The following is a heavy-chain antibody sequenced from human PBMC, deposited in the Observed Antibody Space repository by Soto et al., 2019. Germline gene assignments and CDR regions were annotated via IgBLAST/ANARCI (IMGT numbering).Heavy chain of an antibody. V-gene: IGHV3-21*01. CDR1: GFTFSSYS. CDR3: ARADRTQRGYYYYYMDV. D-gene: IGHD3-10*01. CDR2: IISSSSYI. Sequence: EVQLVESGGGLVKPGGSLRLSCAASGFTFSSYSMNWVRQAPGKGLEWVSSIISSSSYIYYADSVKGRFTISRDNAKNALYLKINRRRGGDTAVYYCARADRTQRGYYYYYMDVWGKGTTVTVSS. J-gene: IGHJ6*03.